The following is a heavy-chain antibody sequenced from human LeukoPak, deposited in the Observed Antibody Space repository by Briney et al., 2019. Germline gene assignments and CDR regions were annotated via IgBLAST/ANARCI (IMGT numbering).Heavy chain of an antibody. Sequence: NTSEALSLTCTVSGGSISSYYWSWIRQPPGKGLEWIGYIYYSGSTNYDPSLKSRVTISVDTSKNQFSLKLSSVTAADTAVYYCARIGIAVAGTSVWYFDLWGRGTLVTVSS. V-gene: IGHV4-59*08. J-gene: IGHJ2*01. D-gene: IGHD6-19*01. CDR2: IYYSGST. CDR3: ARIGIAVAGTSVWYFDL. CDR1: GGSISSYY.